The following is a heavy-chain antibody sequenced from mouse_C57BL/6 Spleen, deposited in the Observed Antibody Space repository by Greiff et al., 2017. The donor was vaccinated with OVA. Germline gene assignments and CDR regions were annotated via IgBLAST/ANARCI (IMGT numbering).Heavy chain of an antibody. Sequence: EVKLVESGGGLVKPGGSLKLSCAASGFTFSDYGMHWVRQAPEKGLEWVAYISSGSSTIYYADTVKGRFTISRDNAKNTLFLQMTSLRSEDTAMYYCARGLYYDYWFAYWGQGTLVTVSA. CDR2: ISSGSSTI. D-gene: IGHD2-4*01. CDR1: GFTFSDYG. CDR3: ARGLYYDYWFAY. J-gene: IGHJ3*01. V-gene: IGHV5-17*01.